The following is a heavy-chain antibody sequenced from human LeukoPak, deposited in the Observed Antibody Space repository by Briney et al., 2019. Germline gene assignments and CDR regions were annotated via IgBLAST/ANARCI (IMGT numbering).Heavy chain of an antibody. Sequence: ASVKVSCKASGYTFTSYGISWVRQAPGQGLERMGWISAYNGNTNYAQKLQGRVTMTTDTSTSTAYMELRSLRSDDTAVYYCARRADDILTGYYPFDPWGQGTLVTVSS. V-gene: IGHV1-18*04. CDR1: GYTFTSYG. J-gene: IGHJ5*02. CDR3: ARRADDILTGYYPFDP. D-gene: IGHD3-9*01. CDR2: ISAYNGNT.